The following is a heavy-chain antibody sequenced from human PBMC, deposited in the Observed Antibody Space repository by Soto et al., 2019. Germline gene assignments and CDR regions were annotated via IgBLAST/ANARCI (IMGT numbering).Heavy chain of an antibody. V-gene: IGHV3-13*01. CDR3: ARAQISRGWDYYYYYGMDV. D-gene: IGHD6-19*01. CDR1: GFTFSSYD. Sequence: GGSLRLSCAASGFTFSSYDMHWVRQATGKGLEWVSAIGTAGDTYYPGSVKGRFTISRENAKNSLYLQMNSLRAGDTAVYYCARAQISRGWDYYYYYGMDVWGQGTTVTVSS. J-gene: IGHJ6*02. CDR2: IGTAGDT.